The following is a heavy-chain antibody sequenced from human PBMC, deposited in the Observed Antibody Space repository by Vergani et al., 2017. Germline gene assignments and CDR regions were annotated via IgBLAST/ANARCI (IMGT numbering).Heavy chain of an antibody. CDR1: GFTFDDYA. CDR2: ISWNSGSI. J-gene: IGHJ4*02. CDR3: AKVTGVSYSSCSFDY. D-gene: IGHD6-19*01. Sequence: EVQLVESGGGLVQPGRSLRLSCAASGFTFDDYALHWVRQATGKGLEWVSGISWNSGSIGYADSVKGRFTISRDNAKNSLYLQMNSLRAEDTALYYCAKVTGVSYSSCSFDYWGQGTLVTVSS. V-gene: IGHV3-9*01.